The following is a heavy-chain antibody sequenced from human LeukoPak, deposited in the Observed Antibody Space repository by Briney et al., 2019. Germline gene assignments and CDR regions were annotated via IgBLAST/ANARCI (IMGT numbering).Heavy chain of an antibody. CDR1: GGTFSSYT. CDR2: IIPILGIA. CDR3: ARDSARIEVAGEVWYFDL. D-gene: IGHD6-19*01. V-gene: IGHV1-69*04. Sequence: SVKVSCKASGGTFSSYTISWVRQAPGQGLEWMGRIIPILGIANYAQKFQGRVTITADKSTSTAYMELSSLRSEDTAVYYCARDSARIEVAGEVWYFDLWGRGTLVTVSS. J-gene: IGHJ2*01.